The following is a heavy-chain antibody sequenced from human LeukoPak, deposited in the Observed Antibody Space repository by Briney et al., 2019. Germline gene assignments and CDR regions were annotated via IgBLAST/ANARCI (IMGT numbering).Heavy chain of an antibody. CDR2: INPNSGGR. V-gene: IGHV1-2*02. D-gene: IGHD5-12*01. Sequence: ASVTVSCKASGHTFTGYYMHWIRQAPGQGLEWMGWINPNSGGRNYSQKFRGRVTMARDTSISKAYMQLSGLRSDDTAVYYCARIGAWLRLPGSHSVWGQGTLVTVSS. CDR3: ARIGAWLRLPGSHSV. CDR1: GHTFTGYY. J-gene: IGHJ4*02.